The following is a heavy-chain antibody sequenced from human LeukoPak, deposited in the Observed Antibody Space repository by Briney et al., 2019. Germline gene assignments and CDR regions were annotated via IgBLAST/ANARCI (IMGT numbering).Heavy chain of an antibody. CDR2: IYHSGST. V-gene: IGHV4-4*02. D-gene: IGHD5-18*01. CDR1: GGSISSSNW. J-gene: IGHJ4*02. CDR3: ARDGRGYSYGYFYY. Sequence: SGTLSLTCAVSGGSISSSNWWSWVRQPPGKGLEWIGEIYHSGSTNYNPSLKSRVTISVDKSKNQFSLKLSSVTAADTAVYYCARDGRGYSYGYFYYWGQGTLVTVSS.